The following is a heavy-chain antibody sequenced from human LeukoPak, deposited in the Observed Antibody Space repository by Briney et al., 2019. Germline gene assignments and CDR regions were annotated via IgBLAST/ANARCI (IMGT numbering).Heavy chain of an antibody. CDR1: GYSISSGYY. V-gene: IGHV4-38-2*02. CDR3: ARDLDFGVVTGYFDY. CDR2: IYHSGST. D-gene: IGHD3-3*01. J-gene: IGHJ4*02. Sequence: SETLSLTCTVSGYSISSGYYWGWIRQPPGKGLEWIGSIYHSGSTYYNPSLKSRVTISVDTSKNQFPLKLSSVTAADTAVYYCARDLDFGVVTGYFDYWGQGTLVTVSS.